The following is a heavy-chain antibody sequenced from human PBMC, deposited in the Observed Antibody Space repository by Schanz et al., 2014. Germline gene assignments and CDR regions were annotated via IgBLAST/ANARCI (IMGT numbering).Heavy chain of an antibody. CDR3: ARGRSLGWCDY. Sequence: QVQLVESGGGVVQPGRSLRLSCVVSGFTFSDYYMSWIRQAPGKGLEWVSYISSSSIYTNYADSVKGRFTISRDNAKNSLYLQMHSLRAEDTAVYYCARGRSLGWCDYWGQGTLVTVSS. D-gene: IGHD2-21*01. CDR1: GFTFSDYY. V-gene: IGHV3-11*06. CDR2: ISSSSIYT. J-gene: IGHJ4*02.